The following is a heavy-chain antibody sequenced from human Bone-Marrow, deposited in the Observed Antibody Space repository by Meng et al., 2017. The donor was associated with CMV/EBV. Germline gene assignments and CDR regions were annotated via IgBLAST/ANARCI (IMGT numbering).Heavy chain of an antibody. J-gene: IGHJ4*02. Sequence: TFSSYAISWVRQAPGQGLEWMGGIIPIFGTANYAQKFQGRVTITADKSTSTAYMELSSLRSEDTAVYYCASTPRGWYYDFWSGYLDYWGQGTLVTAPQ. V-gene: IGHV1-69*06. D-gene: IGHD3-3*01. CDR2: IIPIFGTA. CDR1: TFSSYA. CDR3: ASTPRGWYYDFWSGYLDY.